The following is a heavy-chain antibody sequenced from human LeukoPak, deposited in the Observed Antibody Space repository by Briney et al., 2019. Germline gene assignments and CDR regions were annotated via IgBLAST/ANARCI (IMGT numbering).Heavy chain of an antibody. V-gene: IGHV3-30*02. J-gene: IGHJ4*02. CDR2: IRYDGSNK. CDR1: GFTFSSYG. D-gene: IGHD2-15*01. Sequence: PGGFLRLSCAASGFTFSSYGMHWVRQAPGKGLEWVAFIRYDGSNKYYADSVKGRFTISRDNSKNTLYLRMNSLRAEDTAIYYCAKRIVVVVAATYYWGQGTLVTVSS. CDR3: AKRIVVVVAATYY.